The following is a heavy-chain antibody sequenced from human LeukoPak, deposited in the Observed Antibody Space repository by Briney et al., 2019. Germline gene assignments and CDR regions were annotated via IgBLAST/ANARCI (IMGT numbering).Heavy chain of an antibody. D-gene: IGHD4-11*01. CDR2: ISASSTYI. V-gene: IGHV3-21*01. J-gene: IGHJ4*02. CDR1: GFTFSLYN. CDR3: ASPLTTVKVNY. Sequence: GGSLRLSCAASGFTFSLYNMNWVRQAPGKGLEWVSSISASSTYIYYADSVKGRFTISRDNAKNSLYLQMNSLRAEDTAVYYCASPLTTVKVNYWGQGTLVTVSS.